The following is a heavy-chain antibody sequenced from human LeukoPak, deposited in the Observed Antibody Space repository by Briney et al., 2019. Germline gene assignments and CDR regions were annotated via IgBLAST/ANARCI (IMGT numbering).Heavy chain of an antibody. CDR3: AKDTGGSYCRPLSYFDY. D-gene: IGHD1-26*01. CDR2: ISGSGGST. V-gene: IGHV3-23*01. J-gene: IGHJ4*02. Sequence: GGSLRLSCAASGFTFSSYAMSWVRQAPGKGLEWVSAISGSGGSTYYADSVKGRFTISRDNSKNTLYLQMNSLRAEDTAVYYCAKDTGGSYCRPLSYFDYWGQGTLVTVSS. CDR1: GFTFSSYA.